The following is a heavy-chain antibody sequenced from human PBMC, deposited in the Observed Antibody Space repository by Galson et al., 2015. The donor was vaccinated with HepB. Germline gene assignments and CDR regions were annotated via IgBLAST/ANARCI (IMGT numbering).Heavy chain of an antibody. D-gene: IGHD3-9*01. Sequence: QSGAEVKKPGESLKISCKGSGYSFTSYWIGWVRQMPGKGLEWMGIIYPGDSDTRYSPSFQGQVTISADKSISTAYLQWSSLKASDTAMYYCARKDNYDILTGRTRGFDYWGQGTLVTVSS. CDR1: GYSFTSYW. CDR3: ARKDNYDILTGRTRGFDY. V-gene: IGHV5-51*01. J-gene: IGHJ4*02. CDR2: IYPGDSDT.